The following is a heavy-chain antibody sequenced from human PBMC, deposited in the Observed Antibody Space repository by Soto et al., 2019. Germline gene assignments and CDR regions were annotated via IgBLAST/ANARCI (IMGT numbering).Heavy chain of an antibody. D-gene: IGHD2-8*01. CDR1: GGTFSSYA. V-gene: IGHV1-69*01. CDR3: ASGNLVGTIGGGDYYGLDV. Sequence: QVQLVQSGAEVKKPGSSMKVSCKASGGTFSSYAISWVRQAPGQGLEWMGGIIPLFGTSNYAQKIQGRVTITADESTRTAYMELSSLRSEDTGVYYCASGNLVGTIGGGDYYGLDVWGQGPTVSVSS. J-gene: IGHJ6*02. CDR2: IIPLFGTS.